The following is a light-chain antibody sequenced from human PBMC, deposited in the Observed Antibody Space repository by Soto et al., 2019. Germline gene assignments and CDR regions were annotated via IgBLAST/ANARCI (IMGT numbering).Light chain of an antibody. J-gene: IGKJ1*01. V-gene: IGKV1-39*01. CDR1: QSISTS. CDR3: QQSYSSPRT. Sequence: DIQMTQSPSSLSASVGDRVTISCRASQSISTSLNWFQQKPGKAPKLLIYAASSLQSGVPSRFSGSGSATDFTLTISSLQPEDFATYSCQQSYSSPRTFGQGTKVDIK. CDR2: AAS.